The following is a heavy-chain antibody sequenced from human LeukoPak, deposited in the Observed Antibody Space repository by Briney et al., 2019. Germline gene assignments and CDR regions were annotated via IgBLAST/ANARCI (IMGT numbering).Heavy chain of an antibody. J-gene: IGHJ4*02. CDR1: GFTFSSYA. D-gene: IGHD6-19*01. CDR3: AKDRYSSGWSPDY. Sequence: GGSLRLSCAASGFTFSSYAMSWVRQAPGKGLEWVSAISDSGGSTYYADSVKGRFTISRDNAKNSLYLQMNSLRAEDMALYYCAKDRYSSGWSPDYWGQGTLVTVSS. V-gene: IGHV3-23*01. CDR2: ISDSGGST.